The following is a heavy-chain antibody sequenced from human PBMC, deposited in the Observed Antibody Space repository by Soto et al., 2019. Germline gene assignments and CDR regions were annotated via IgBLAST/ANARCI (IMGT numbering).Heavy chain of an antibody. CDR1: GFTLSSYA. Sequence: QVQLVESGAGVVQPGRSLRLSCAASGFTLSSYAMHWVRQAPGKGLERVAVISYDGSNKYYANSVKGRFTISRDNSKNTLYLQMNSLRAEDTAVYYCARVGYLTIFGLVNLWGQGTLVTVSS. D-gene: IGHD3-3*01. CDR2: ISYDGSNK. V-gene: IGHV3-30-3*01. J-gene: IGHJ4*02. CDR3: ARVGYLTIFGLVNL.